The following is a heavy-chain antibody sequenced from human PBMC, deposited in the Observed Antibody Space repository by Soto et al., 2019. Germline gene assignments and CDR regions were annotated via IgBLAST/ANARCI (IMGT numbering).Heavy chain of an antibody. D-gene: IGHD1-26*01. CDR3: AKVGPSYYYGMDV. CDR1: GVDFSSEV. J-gene: IGHJ6*02. V-gene: IGHV3-23*01. Sequence: GGSLRLSCAASGVDFSSEVMCWVRQAPGKGLEWVSSISGSGRTIYHADSMRGRFAISRDNSKNSLYLQLNDLRVDDTAVYYCAKVGPSYYYGMDVWGQGTTVTISS. CDR2: ISGSGRTI.